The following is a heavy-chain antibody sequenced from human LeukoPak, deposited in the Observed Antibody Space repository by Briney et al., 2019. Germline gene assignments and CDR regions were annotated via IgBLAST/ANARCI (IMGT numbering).Heavy chain of an antibody. Sequence: GGSLRLSCAGSGLTFSTYSIHWVRQAPGKGLEWVSSISSDGGYIYYADSVKGRFTISRDNAKNSVYLQMKSLRAEDTAVYYCARGNAPLPFDYWGQGTLVTVSS. D-gene: IGHD2-2*01. V-gene: IGHV3-21*01. CDR3: ARGNAPLPFDY. J-gene: IGHJ4*02. CDR1: GLTFSTYS. CDR2: ISSDGGYI.